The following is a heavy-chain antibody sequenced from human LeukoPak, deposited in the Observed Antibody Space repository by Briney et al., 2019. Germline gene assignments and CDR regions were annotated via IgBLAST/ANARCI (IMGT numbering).Heavy chain of an antibody. V-gene: IGHV3-53*01. J-gene: IGHJ2*01. CDR2: IYSGGST. CDR1: GFTVSSNY. CDR3: AGEIRDWYFDL. Sequence: PGGSLRLSCAASGFTVSSNYMSWVRQAPGKGLEWASVIYSGGSTYYADSVKGRFTISRDNSKNTLYLQMNSLRAEDTAVYYCAGEIRDWYFDLWGRGTLVTVSS. D-gene: IGHD3-10*01.